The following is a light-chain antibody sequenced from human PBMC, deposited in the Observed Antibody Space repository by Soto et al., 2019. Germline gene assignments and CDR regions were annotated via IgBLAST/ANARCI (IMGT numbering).Light chain of an antibody. CDR2: DAS. Sequence: DIQMTQSPSTLSASVGDRVTITCRASQSISNWLAWYQQKPGKAPNLLTYDASSLESGVPSRFSGSGSGTEFTLTISSLQPDDFATYYCQQYSTYMWTFGQGTKVEIK. CDR3: QQYSTYMWT. V-gene: IGKV1-5*01. CDR1: QSISNW. J-gene: IGKJ1*01.